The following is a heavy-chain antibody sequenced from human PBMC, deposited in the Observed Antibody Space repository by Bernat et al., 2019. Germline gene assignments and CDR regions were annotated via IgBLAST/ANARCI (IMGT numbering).Heavy chain of an antibody. CDR3: AKRYSTSWYVEQ. Sequence: EVQLSESGGGLVQPGGSLRLPCAASGFTFSSYAMSRARQAPGKGLEGVAGITESGGNTYYADSVKGRFTISRDNSKNTLYLQINSLRAEDTAVYYCAKRYSTSWYVEQWGQGTLVTVSS. J-gene: IGHJ1*01. V-gene: IGHV3-23*01. CDR1: GFTFSSYA. D-gene: IGHD6-13*01. CDR2: ITESGGNT.